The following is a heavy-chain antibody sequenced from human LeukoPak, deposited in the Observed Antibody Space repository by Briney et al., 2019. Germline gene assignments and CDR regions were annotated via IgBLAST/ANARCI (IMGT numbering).Heavy chain of an antibody. CDR3: ARDLKYYYGSGSYRPETKYYYYYYMDV. CDR1: GFTFDDYA. CDR2: ISWNSGSI. D-gene: IGHD3-10*01. J-gene: IGHJ6*03. Sequence: GGSLRLSCAASGFTFDDYAMHWVRQAPGKGLEWVSGISWNSGSIGYADSVKGRFTISRDNAKNSLYLQMNSLRSDDTAVYYCARDLKYYYGSGSYRPETKYYYYYYMDVWGKGTTVTISS. V-gene: IGHV3-9*01.